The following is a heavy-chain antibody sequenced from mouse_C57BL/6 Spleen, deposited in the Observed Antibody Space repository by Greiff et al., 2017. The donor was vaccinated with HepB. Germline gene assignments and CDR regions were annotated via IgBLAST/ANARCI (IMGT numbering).Heavy chain of an antibody. D-gene: IGHD1-1*01. J-gene: IGHJ1*03. CDR3: ARGGDLLRRGYFDV. Sequence: QVQLQQSGAELVRPGASVKLSCKASGYTFTDYYINWVKQRPGQGLEWIARIYPGSGNTYYNEKFKGKATLTAEKSSSTSYMQLSSLTSEDSDVYFCARGGDLLRRGYFDVWGTGTTVTVSS. CDR1: GYTFTDYY. CDR2: IYPGSGNT. V-gene: IGHV1-76*01.